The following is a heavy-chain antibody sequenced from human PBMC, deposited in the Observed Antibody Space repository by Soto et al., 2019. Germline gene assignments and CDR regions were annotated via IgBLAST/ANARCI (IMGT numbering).Heavy chain of an antibody. D-gene: IGHD2-21*01. J-gene: IGHJ1*01. Sequence: GGSLRLSCTASGFTFSMYPMSWVRQAPGEGLEWVSGISGSGDSPYYADSVKGRFSISRDNSKNKSYLQMTSLRAEDTAVYYCANDDGDYRDAGDCLCGYFRDWGQGTLVTVSS. CDR2: ISGSGDSP. CDR3: ANDDGDYRDAGDCLCGYFRD. CDR1: GFTFSMYP. V-gene: IGHV3-23*01.